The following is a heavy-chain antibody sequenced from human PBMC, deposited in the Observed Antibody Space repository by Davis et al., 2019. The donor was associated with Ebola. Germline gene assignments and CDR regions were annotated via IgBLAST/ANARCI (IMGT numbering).Heavy chain of an antibody. CDR1: GGTFSSYA. V-gene: IGHV1-69*13. J-gene: IGHJ4*02. CDR2: IIPIFGTA. D-gene: IGHD6-19*01. Sequence: AASVKVSCKASGGTFSSYAISWVRQAPGQGLEWMGGIIPIFGTANYAQKFQGRVTITADESTSTAYMELSSLRSEDTAVYYCAREGKSGWYGLISFDYWGQGTLVTVSS. CDR3: AREGKSGWYGLISFDY.